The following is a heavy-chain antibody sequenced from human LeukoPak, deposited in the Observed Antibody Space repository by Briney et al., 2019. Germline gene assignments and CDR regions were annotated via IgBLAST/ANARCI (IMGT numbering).Heavy chain of an antibody. J-gene: IGHJ4*02. Sequence: PGGALRHSRVPSRFSSSTYSMTSVRPAPRKRREWVSTIGSGGGYIYYADSVRGRFTISRDNAKNSLYLEMNSLRPEDTAVYYCGGWVDYSNDYWGQGKLVTVS. D-gene: IGHD4-11*01. CDR1: RFSSSTYS. CDR2: IGSGGGYI. V-gene: IGHV3-21*01. CDR3: GGWVDYSNDY.